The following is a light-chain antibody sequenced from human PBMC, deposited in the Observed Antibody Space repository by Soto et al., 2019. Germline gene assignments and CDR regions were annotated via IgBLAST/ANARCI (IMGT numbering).Light chain of an antibody. Sequence: EIVMTQSPATLSVSPGERATLSCRATQSVSSNLAWYQQKPGQAPRLLIYGASTRATGIPARFSGSRSGTEFTLTISRLQSEDFAIYYFQQYNNWPPTFGQGTRLEIK. CDR3: QQYNNWPPT. J-gene: IGKJ5*01. V-gene: IGKV3-15*01. CDR2: GAS. CDR1: QSVSSN.